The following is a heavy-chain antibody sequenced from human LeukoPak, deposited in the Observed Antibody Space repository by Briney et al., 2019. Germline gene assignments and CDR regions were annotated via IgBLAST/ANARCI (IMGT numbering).Heavy chain of an antibody. V-gene: IGHV4-34*01. Sequence: SETLSLTCAVYGGSFSGYYWSWIRQPPGKGLEWIGEINHSGSTNYNPSLKSRVTISVDTSKNQFSLNLNSVTASDTAVYYCARQKILDDNYDSSGYYVDQWGQGSLVTVSS. CDR1: GGSFSGYY. CDR2: INHSGST. J-gene: IGHJ4*02. CDR3: ARQKILDDNYDSSGYYVDQ. D-gene: IGHD3-22*01.